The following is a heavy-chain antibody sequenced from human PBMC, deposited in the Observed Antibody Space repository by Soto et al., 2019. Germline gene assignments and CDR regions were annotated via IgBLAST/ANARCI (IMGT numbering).Heavy chain of an antibody. CDR3: ASLLAAAGGVDY. CDR2: IYYSGST. J-gene: IGHJ4*02. V-gene: IGHV4-31*03. D-gene: IGHD6-13*01. CDR1: GGSISIAGYY. Sequence: SGTLSLTCTVSGGSISIAGYYWSWIRQHPGKGLEWIGYIYYSGSTYYNPSLKSRVTISVDTSKNQFSLKLSSVTAADTAVYYCASLLAAAGGVDYWGQGTLVTVSS.